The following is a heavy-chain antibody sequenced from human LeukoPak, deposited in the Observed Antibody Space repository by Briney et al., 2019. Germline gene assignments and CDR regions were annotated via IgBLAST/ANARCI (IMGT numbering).Heavy chain of an antibody. J-gene: IGHJ4*02. CDR2: INHSGST. Sequence: PSETLSLTCAVYGGSFSGYYWSWIRQPPGKGLEWIGEINHSGSTNYNPSLKSRVTISVDTSKNQFSLKLSSVTAADTAVYYCALGGYSYGDFDYWGQGTLVTVSS. CDR3: ALGGYSYGDFDY. V-gene: IGHV4-34*01. CDR1: GGSFSGYY. D-gene: IGHD5-18*01.